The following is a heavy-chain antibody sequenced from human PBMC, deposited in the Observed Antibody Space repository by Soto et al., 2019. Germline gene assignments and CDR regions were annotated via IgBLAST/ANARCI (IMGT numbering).Heavy chain of an antibody. CDR3: ERDHNWDGMDV. V-gene: IGHV4-31*03. J-gene: IGHJ6*02. CDR2: INYSGTT. CDR1: GGSFSSDSFI. D-gene: IGHD1-1*01. Sequence: PSETLSLTCSVSGGSFSSDSFIWSWVRQFPGKGLEWIGYINYSGTTYYNPSLRSRITMSVDTSKNQFSLNLSSVTAADTAVYYCERDHNWDGMDVWGQGTTVTVSS.